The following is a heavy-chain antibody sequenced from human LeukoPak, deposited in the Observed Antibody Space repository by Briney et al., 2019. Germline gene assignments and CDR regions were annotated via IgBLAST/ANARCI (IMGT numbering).Heavy chain of an antibody. CDR1: GDSISSNYW. CDR3: ARKGSGWYAFDI. J-gene: IGHJ3*02. D-gene: IGHD6-19*01. CDR2: IYYSGST. Sequence: SETLSLTCAVSGDSISSNYWWSWIRPPPEKGLEWIGYIYYSGSTHQNPSLQSRLTMSVDTSKNQFSLKLSSVTAVDTAVYYCARKGSGWYAFDIWGQGTMVTVSS. V-gene: IGHV4-28*01.